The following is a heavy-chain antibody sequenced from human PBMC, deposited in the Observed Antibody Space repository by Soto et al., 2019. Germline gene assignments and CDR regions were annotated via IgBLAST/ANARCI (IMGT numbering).Heavy chain of an antibody. CDR2: ISGSGGST. CDR3: AKDGTISPGTFDY. J-gene: IGHJ4*02. D-gene: IGHD1-1*01. Sequence: AASGFTFSSYAMSWVRQAPGKGLEWVSAISGSGGSTYYADSVKGRFTISRDNSKNTLYLQMNSLRAEDTAVYYCAKDGTISPGTFDYWGQGTLVAVSS. V-gene: IGHV3-23*01. CDR1: GFTFSSYA.